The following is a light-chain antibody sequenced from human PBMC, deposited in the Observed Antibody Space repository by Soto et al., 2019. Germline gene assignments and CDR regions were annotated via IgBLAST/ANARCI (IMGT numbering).Light chain of an antibody. J-gene: IGKJ4*01. V-gene: IGKV1-39*01. CDR2: AAS. Sequence: DIQLTQSPSSLSASVGDRGTINCRASQSISGYLNWYLQKPEKAPELLIYAASTLESGVPSRFSGSGSGTDFTLTISSLQSEDFATYYCQQSYSFPRTFGGGTKVDIK. CDR3: QQSYSFPRT. CDR1: QSISGY.